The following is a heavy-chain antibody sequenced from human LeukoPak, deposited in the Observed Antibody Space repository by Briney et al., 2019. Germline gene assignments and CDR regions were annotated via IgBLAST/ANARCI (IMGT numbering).Heavy chain of an antibody. D-gene: IGHD2-2*01. Sequence: GGSLRLSCVTSGFTFGNFGMHWVRQAPGKGLEWLAVIWNDENNKYYAESVKGRFTISRDNVKNTLYMQMNSLRAEDTAVYYCARAHCSSTSCYAFDIWGQGTMVTVSS. J-gene: IGHJ3*02. V-gene: IGHV3-33*01. CDR2: IWNDENNK. CDR3: ARAHCSSTSCYAFDI. CDR1: GFTFGNFG.